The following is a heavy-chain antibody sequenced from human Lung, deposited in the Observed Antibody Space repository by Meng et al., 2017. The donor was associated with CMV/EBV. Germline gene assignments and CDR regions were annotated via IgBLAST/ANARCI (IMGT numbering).Heavy chain of an antibody. V-gene: IGHV3-11*01. CDR3: AGGRNHYGSRDFDY. CDR2: ISTSGTNI. CDR1: GFTFSDYY. Sequence: GFTFSDYYMSWIRQAAGKGLEWVSYISTSGTNIYYGSFVKGRFTISRDNAKNSLYLRMNTLRAEDTAVYYCAGGRNHYGSRDFDYWGQGTLVTVSS. D-gene: IGHD3-10*01. J-gene: IGHJ4*02.